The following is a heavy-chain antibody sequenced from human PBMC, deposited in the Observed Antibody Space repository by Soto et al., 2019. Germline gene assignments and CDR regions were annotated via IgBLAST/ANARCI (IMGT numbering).Heavy chain of an antibody. J-gene: IGHJ3*01. V-gene: IGHV3-11*01. CDR3: ARAYGSGVGAVNF. CDR2: ISGSGDII. D-gene: IGHD2-2*03. CDR1: GFTFSDYY. Sequence: QVQLVESGGGLVKPGGSLRLSCAASGFTFSDYYMSWIRQAPGKGLEWISYISGSGDIIYYADSMKGRFTISRDNAKNSLFLEINSLRADDTATYYCARAYGSGVGAVNFWGQGTVVTVSS.